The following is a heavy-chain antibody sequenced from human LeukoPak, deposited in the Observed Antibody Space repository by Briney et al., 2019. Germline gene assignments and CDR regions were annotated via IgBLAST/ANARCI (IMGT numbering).Heavy chain of an antibody. Sequence: SETLSFTCTVSGGSISSHYWSWIRQPPGKGLEWIGYIYYSGSTNYNPSLKSRVTISVDTSKNQFSLELSSVTAADTAVYYCATLEDTAMVPFYYMDVWGKGTTVTVSS. V-gene: IGHV4-59*11. D-gene: IGHD5-18*01. J-gene: IGHJ6*03. CDR3: ATLEDTAMVPFYYMDV. CDR1: GGSISSHY. CDR2: IYYSGST.